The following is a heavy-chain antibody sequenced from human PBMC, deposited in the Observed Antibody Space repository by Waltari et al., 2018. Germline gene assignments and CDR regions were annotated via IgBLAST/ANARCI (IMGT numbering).Heavy chain of an antibody. CDR1: GYSISRGYY. CDR3: ARHYENPYYFDY. J-gene: IGHJ4*02. CDR2: IYHSGST. D-gene: IGHD3-22*01. Sequence: QVQLQESGPGLVKPSETLSLTCAVSGYSISRGYYWGWIRQPPGKGLEWIGSIYHSGSTYYNPSLKSRVTISVDTSKNQFSLKLSSVTAADTAVYYCARHYENPYYFDYWGQGTLVTVSS. V-gene: IGHV4-38-2*01.